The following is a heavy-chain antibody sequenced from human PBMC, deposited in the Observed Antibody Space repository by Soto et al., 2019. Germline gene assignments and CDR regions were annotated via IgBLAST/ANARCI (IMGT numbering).Heavy chain of an antibody. CDR1: GFTFSSYG. V-gene: IGHV3-30*18. CDR3: XKDKLQLWYTGLDY. Sequence: SLRLSCAASGFTFSSYGMHWVRQAPGKGLEWVAVISYDGSNKYYADSVKGRFTISRDNSKNTLYLQMNSLRAEDTAVYYSXKDKLQLWYTGLDYSGQGTLVTVSS. CDR2: ISYDGSNK. D-gene: IGHD5-18*01. J-gene: IGHJ4*02.